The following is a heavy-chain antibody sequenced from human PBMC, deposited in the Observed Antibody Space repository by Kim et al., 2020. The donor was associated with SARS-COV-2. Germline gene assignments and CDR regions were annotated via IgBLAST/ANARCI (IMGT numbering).Heavy chain of an antibody. CDR1: GFTFSSYA. Sequence: GGSLRLSCAASGFTFSSYAMSWVRQAPGKGLEWVSAISGSGGSTYYADSVKGRFTISRDNSKNTLYLQMNSLRAEDTAVYYCANPYYDFWSGYEGDYWGQGTLVTVSS. CDR3: ANPYYDFWSGYEGDY. CDR2: ISGSGGST. D-gene: IGHD3-3*01. J-gene: IGHJ4*02. V-gene: IGHV3-23*01.